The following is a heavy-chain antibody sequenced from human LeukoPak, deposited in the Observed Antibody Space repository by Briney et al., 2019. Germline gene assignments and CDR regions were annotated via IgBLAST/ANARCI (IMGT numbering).Heavy chain of an antibody. Sequence: TGESLILSCSASGFTFSSYAMHWVRQAPGKGLEYVSAISNGGITYYADSVKGRFTISRDNSKSTLYLQMSSLRAEDTAVYYCVNWGLTYWGQGTLVTVSS. V-gene: IGHV3-64D*06. J-gene: IGHJ4*02. CDR2: ISNGGIT. CDR3: VNWGLTY. CDR1: GFTFSSYA. D-gene: IGHD3-16*01.